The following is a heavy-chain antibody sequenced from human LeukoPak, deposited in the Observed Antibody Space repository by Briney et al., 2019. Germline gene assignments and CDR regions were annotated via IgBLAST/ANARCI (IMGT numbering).Heavy chain of an antibody. J-gene: IGHJ6*03. V-gene: IGHV1-2*02. D-gene: IGHD6-19*01. CDR3: ARVGDIAVAGTGVYYMDV. Sequence: ASVKVSCKASGYTFTGYYMHWVRQAPGQGLEWMGWINPNSGGTNYAQKFQGRVTMTRDTFISTAYMELSRLRSDDTAVYYCARVGDIAVAGTGVYYMDVWGKGTTVTISS. CDR1: GYTFTGYY. CDR2: INPNSGGT.